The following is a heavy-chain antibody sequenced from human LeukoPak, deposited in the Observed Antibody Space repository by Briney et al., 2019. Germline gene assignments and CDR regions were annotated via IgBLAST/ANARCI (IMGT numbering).Heavy chain of an antibody. Sequence: GGSLRLSCAASGFTFSSYWMHWVRQAPGKGLVWVSRIKSGGSTNYADSVKGRFTISRDNAKNTVSLQMNSLRAEDTGVYYCARAPSEIGGYYPEYFRRWGQGTLVTVSS. CDR3: ARAPSEIGGYYPEYFRR. CDR1: GFTFSSYW. V-gene: IGHV3-74*01. D-gene: IGHD3-22*01. CDR2: IKSGGST. J-gene: IGHJ1*01.